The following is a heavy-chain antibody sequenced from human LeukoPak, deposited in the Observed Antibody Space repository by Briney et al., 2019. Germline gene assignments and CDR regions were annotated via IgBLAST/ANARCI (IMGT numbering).Heavy chain of an antibody. CDR3: ARGLGFVNQLLCRWCWFDP. J-gene: IGHJ5*02. CDR2: INHSGST. Sequence: SETLSLTCAVYGGSFSGYYWSWIRQPPGKGLEWIGEINHSGSTNYNPSLKRRVTISVDTSKNQSSLKLSSVTAAGTAVYYCARGLGFVNQLLCRWCWFDPWGQGTLVTVSS. D-gene: IGHD2-2*01. CDR1: GGSFSGYY. V-gene: IGHV4-34*01.